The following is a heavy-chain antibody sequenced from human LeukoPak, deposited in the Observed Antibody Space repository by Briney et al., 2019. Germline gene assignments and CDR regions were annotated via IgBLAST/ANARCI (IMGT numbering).Heavy chain of an antibody. V-gene: IGHV3-23*01. Sequence: GGSLRLSCAASGFTFSNFAMSWVRQAPGKGLEWVSSISASGGTTYYADSVKGRFTISRDNAKNSLYLQMNSLRAEDTAVYYCARLPGRTTSQDYWGQGTLVTVSS. J-gene: IGHJ4*02. D-gene: IGHD4-17*01. CDR1: GFTFSNFA. CDR3: ARLPGRTTSQDY. CDR2: ISASGGTT.